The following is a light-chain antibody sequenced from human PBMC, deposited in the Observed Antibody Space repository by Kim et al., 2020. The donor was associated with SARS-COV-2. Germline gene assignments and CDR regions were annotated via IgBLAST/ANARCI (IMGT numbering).Light chain of an antibody. CDR3: QHYSGHWS. J-gene: IGKJ1*01. CDR2: DVS. CDR1: QDIGNR. Sequence: GDRVTISCRASQDIGNRLAWYQQKPGKPPKLVMYDVSTLESGVPSRFSGSGSGSEFTLTISSLQPDDFATFYCQHYSGHWSFGQVTKVDIK. V-gene: IGKV1-13*02.